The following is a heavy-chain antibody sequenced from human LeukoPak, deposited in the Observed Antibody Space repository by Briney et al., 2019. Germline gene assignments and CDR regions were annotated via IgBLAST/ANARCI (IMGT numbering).Heavy chain of an antibody. CDR3: ARDYDFWSGYFNDAFDI. V-gene: IGHV1-2*06. D-gene: IGHD3-3*01. CDR1: GYTFTCYY. J-gene: IGHJ3*02. Sequence: GASVKVSCKASGYTFTCYYMHWVRQAPGQGLEWMGRINPNSGGTNYAQKFQGRVTMTRDTSISTAYMELSRLRSDDTAVYYCARDYDFWSGYFNDAFDIWGQGTMVTVSS. CDR2: INPNSGGT.